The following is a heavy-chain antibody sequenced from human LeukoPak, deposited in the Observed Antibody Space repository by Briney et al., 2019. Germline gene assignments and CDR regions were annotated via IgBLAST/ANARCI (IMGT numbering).Heavy chain of an antibody. Sequence: SETLSLTCTVSGGSISIYYWSWIRQPPGKGLEWIGYIYYSGSTNYNPSLKSRVTISVDTSKNQFSLKLSSVTAADTAVYYCARVIGLGIGPFDYWGQGTLVTVSS. V-gene: IGHV4-59*01. CDR3: ARVIGLGIGPFDY. CDR2: IYYSGST. CDR1: GGSISIYY. J-gene: IGHJ4*02. D-gene: IGHD3-10*01.